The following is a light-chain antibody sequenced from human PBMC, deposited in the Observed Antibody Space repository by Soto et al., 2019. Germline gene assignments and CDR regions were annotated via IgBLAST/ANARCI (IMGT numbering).Light chain of an antibody. J-gene: IGLJ1*01. CDR3: SSFTSSITYV. V-gene: IGLV2-14*01. Sequence: QSVLTQPASVSGSPGQSITISCTGTSSDAGGYNSASWYRQDPGKAPKLMIYDVTNRPSGVSNRFSGSKSGNTASLTIPGLQAEDEADYYCSSFTSSITYVFGTGTKVTVL. CDR1: SSDAGGYNS. CDR2: DVT.